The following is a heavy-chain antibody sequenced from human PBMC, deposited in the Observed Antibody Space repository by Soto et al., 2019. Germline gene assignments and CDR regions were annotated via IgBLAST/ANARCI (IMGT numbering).Heavy chain of an antibody. V-gene: IGHV4-34*01. J-gene: IGHJ5*02. CDR2: INHSGST. D-gene: IGHD3-10*01. CDR1: GGSFSGYY. CDR3: AREPYYYGSGIDAGSYVEVDSP. Sequence: QVQLQQWGAGLLKPSETLSLTCAVYGGSFSGYYWSWIRQPPGKGLEWIGEINHSGSTNYNPSLKGRVTISVDTTKNQFSLKLSSVTAADTAVYYCAREPYYYGSGIDAGSYVEVDSPWGQGTLVTVSS.